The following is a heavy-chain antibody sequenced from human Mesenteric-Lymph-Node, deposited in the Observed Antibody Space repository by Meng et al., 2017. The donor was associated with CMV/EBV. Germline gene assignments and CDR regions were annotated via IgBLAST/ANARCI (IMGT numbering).Heavy chain of an antibody. Sequence: VKVSCKASGYTFTGYYMHWVRQAPGQGLEWMGWINPNSGGTNYAQKFQGRVTMTRDTSISTAYMELSRLRSDDTAVYYCARGIVQLERLWDFDYWGQGTLVTVSS. V-gene: IGHV1-2*02. J-gene: IGHJ4*02. CDR3: ARGIVQLERLWDFDY. D-gene: IGHD1-1*01. CDR2: INPNSGGT. CDR1: GYTFTGYY.